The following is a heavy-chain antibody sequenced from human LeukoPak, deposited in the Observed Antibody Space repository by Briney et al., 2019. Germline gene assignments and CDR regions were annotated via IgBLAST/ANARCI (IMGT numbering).Heavy chain of an antibody. Sequence: ASVKVSCKASGGTFSSYAISWVRQAPGQGLEWMGGIIPIFGTANYAQKFQGRVTITADESTSTAYMELSSLRSEDTAVYYCAAEACGTVTTCGYYYYYMDVWGKGTTVTVSS. CDR2: IIPIFGTA. D-gene: IGHD4-11*01. CDR1: GGTFSSYA. V-gene: IGHV1-69*13. J-gene: IGHJ6*03. CDR3: AAEACGTVTTCGYYYYYMDV.